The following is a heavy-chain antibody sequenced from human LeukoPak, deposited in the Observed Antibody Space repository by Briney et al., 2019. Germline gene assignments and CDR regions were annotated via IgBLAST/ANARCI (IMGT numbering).Heavy chain of an antibody. J-gene: IGHJ4*02. Sequence: PGGSLRLSCAASGFTFSSYWMHWVRHAPGKGLVWVSRINSDGSSTSYADSAKGRFTISRDNAKNTLYLQMNSLRAEDTAVYYCAKVSGVKDDYWGQGTLVTVSS. D-gene: IGHD7-27*01. V-gene: IGHV3-74*01. CDR3: AKVSGVKDDY. CDR2: INSDGSST. CDR1: GFTFSSYW.